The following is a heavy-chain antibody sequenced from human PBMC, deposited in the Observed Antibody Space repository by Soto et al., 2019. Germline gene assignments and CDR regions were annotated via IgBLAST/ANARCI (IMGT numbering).Heavy chain of an antibody. J-gene: IGHJ4*02. CDR3: ARHRAYSSANFDY. Sequence: SETLSLTCTVSGGSISSSSYYWGWIRQPPGKGLEWIGSIYYSGSTYYNPSLKSRVTISVDTSKNQFSLKLSSVTAADTAVYYCARHRAYSSANFDYWGQGTLVTVSS. CDR1: GGSISSSSYY. V-gene: IGHV4-39*01. D-gene: IGHD6-25*01. CDR2: IYYSGST.